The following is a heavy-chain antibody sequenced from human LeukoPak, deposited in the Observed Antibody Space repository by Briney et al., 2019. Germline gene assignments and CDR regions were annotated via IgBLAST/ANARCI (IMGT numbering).Heavy chain of an antibody. CDR1: GFTFSSYW. D-gene: IGHD4-17*01. CDR3: ARGAGGDDYGDYNFDY. CDR2: IKQDGSEK. J-gene: IGHJ4*02. V-gene: IGHV3-7*01. Sequence: GGSLRLSCAASGFTFSSYWMSWVRQAPGKGLEWVANIKQDGSEKYYVDSVKGRFAISRDNAKNSLYLQMNSLRAEDTAVYYCARGAGGDDYGDYNFDYWGQGTLVTVSS.